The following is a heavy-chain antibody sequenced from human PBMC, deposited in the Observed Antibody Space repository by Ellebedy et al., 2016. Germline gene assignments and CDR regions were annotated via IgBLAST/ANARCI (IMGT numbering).Heavy chain of an antibody. CDR1: GYTFTSYG. D-gene: IGHD6-19*01. V-gene: IGHV1-18*01. CDR2: ISAYNGNT. J-gene: IGHJ3*02. Sequence: ASVKVSXXASGYTFTSYGISWVRQAPGQGLEWMGWISAYNGNTNYAQKLQGRVTMTTDTSTSTAYMELRSLRSDDTAVYYCARRGAVAGSIRGAFDIWGQGTMVTVSS. CDR3: ARRGAVAGSIRGAFDI.